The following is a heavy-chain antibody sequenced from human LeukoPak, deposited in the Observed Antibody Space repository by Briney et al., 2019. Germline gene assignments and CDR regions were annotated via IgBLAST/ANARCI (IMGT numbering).Heavy chain of an antibody. CDR3: ARDLLPVPAAMIHGGIDY. CDR2: ISSSSSTI. Sequence: PGGTLRHSCAASGFTYSSYSINWVRQAPGKGLESVSYISSSSSTIYYADSVKGRFTISRDNAKNSLYLQMNSLRDEDTAVYYCARDLLPVPAAMIHGGIDYWGQGTLVTVSS. J-gene: IGHJ4*02. V-gene: IGHV3-48*02. CDR1: GFTYSSYS. D-gene: IGHD2-2*01.